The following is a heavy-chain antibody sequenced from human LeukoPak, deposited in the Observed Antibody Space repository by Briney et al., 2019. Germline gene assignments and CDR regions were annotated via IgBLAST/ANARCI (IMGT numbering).Heavy chain of an antibody. Sequence: GGSLRLSCIASGFTFSTYAMHWVRQAPGKGLEWVAVISYDGSNKYYADSMKGRFTISRDNSKNTLYLQMNSLRAEDTAVYYCAKDGRATSYYFDYWGQGTLVTVSS. V-gene: IGHV3-30*04. CDR1: GFTFSTYA. CDR2: ISYDGSNK. J-gene: IGHJ4*02. CDR3: AKDGRATSYYFDY.